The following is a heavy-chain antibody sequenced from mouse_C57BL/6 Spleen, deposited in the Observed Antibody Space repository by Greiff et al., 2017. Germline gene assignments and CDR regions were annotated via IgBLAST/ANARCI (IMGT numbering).Heavy chain of an antibody. Sequence: QVQLKQPGAELVMPGASVKLSCKASGYTFTSYWMHWVKQRPGQGLEWIGEIDPSDSYTNYNQKFKGKSTLTVDKSSSTAYMQLSSLTSEDSSVYYCAPYYGSSYGFAYWGQGTLVTVSA. CDR2: IDPSDSYT. CDR1: GYTFTSYW. J-gene: IGHJ3*01. CDR3: APYYGSSYGFAY. V-gene: IGHV1-69*01. D-gene: IGHD1-1*01.